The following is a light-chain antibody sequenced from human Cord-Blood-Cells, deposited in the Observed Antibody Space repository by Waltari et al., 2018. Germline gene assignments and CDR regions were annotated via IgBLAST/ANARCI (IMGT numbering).Light chain of an antibody. CDR3: QKYNSAPPLT. J-gene: IGKJ4*01. V-gene: IGKV1-27*01. CDR1: QGISNY. Sequence: DIQMTQSPSSLSASVGDRVTITCRASQGISNYLAWYQQKPGKVPKLLIYAASTLQSGVPSRFSGSGSGTNFTLTISSLQPEDVATYYCQKYNSAPPLTFGGGTKVEIK. CDR2: AAS.